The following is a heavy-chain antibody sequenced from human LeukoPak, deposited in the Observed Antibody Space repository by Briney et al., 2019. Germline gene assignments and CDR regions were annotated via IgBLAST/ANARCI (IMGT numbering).Heavy chain of an antibody. D-gene: IGHD6-19*01. CDR1: GFTFSSYA. J-gene: IGHJ5*02. Sequence: GVSLSLSCAASGFTFSSYAMHWVRQAPGKGLEWGAVISYDGSNKYYADSVKGRFTISRYNSKNTLYLQMKSLRAEDTAVYYCAREPSLGSGWVPWFAPGGQRTLVTVSS. V-gene: IGHV3-30-3*01. CDR3: AREPSLGSGWVPWFAP. CDR2: ISYDGSNK.